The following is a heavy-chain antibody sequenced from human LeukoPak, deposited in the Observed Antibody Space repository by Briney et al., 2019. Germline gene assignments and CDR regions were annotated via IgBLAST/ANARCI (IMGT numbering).Heavy chain of an antibody. V-gene: IGHV4-39*07. J-gene: IGHJ4*02. CDR2: IYYSGST. Sequence: SETLSLTCTVSVGSIYSPVCYWGWIRQPPGKGLEWIGSIYYSGSTYYNPSLKSRVTISVDRSKNQFSLKLSSVTAADTAVYYCARVDIAAASGIDYWGQGTLVTVSS. D-gene: IGHD6-13*01. CDR1: VGSIYSPVCY. CDR3: ARVDIAAASGIDY.